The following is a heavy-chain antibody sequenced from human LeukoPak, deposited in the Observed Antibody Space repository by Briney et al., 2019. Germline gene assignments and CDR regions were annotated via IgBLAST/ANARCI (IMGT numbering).Heavy chain of an antibody. D-gene: IGHD3-22*01. V-gene: IGHV4-39*01. CDR2: IYYSGST. CDR1: GGSISGSSYY. CDR3: ARPYYDSSGPPAAFDI. Sequence: SETLSLTCTVSGGSISGSSYYWGWIRQPPGKGLEWIGSIYYSGSTYYNPSLKSRVTISVDTSKNQFSLKLSSVTAADTAVYYCARPYYDSSGPPAAFDIWGQGTMVTVSS. J-gene: IGHJ3*02.